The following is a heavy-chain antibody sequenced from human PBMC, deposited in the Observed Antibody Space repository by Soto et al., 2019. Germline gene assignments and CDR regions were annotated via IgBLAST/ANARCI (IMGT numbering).Heavy chain of an antibody. D-gene: IGHD2-2*01. J-gene: IGHJ4*02. Sequence: PGGSLKISCEASGFSFSSYGMHWVRQAPGKGLQWVAVIWSDGGNKYYADPVKGRFTISRDNSKNTLYVQMNSLRAEDTAVYYCARDPYCSTTSCSYYFDYWGQGTLVTVSS. CDR3: ARDPYCSTTSCSYYFDY. CDR2: IWSDGGNK. V-gene: IGHV3-33*01. CDR1: GFSFSSYG.